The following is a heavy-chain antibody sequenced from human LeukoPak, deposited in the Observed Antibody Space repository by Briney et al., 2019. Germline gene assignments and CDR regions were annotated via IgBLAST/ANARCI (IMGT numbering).Heavy chain of an antibody. D-gene: IGHD3-22*01. J-gene: IGHJ4*02. CDR1: GGSISSRIYY. CDR2: ISSSAST. CDR3: ARSPTYYSDSNGYPTGYDY. V-gene: IGHV4-39*07. Sequence: SETLSLTCTVSGGSISSRIYYWGWIRQPPGKGLEWIGSISSSASTYYNPSLKSRVTISLDTSKNQFSLKLTSVTAADTAVYYCARSPTYYSDSNGYPTGYDYWGQGTLVTVSS.